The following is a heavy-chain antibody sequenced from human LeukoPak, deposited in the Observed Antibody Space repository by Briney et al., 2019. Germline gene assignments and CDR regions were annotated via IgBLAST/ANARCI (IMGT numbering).Heavy chain of an antibody. Sequence: GGSLRPSCAASGFTFSSYWMSWVRQAPGKGLEWVANIKQDGSEKYYVDSVKGRFTISRDNAKNSLYLQMNSLRAEDTAVYYCARDRGYYYDSSGYYYYYWGQGTLVTVSS. CDR1: GFTFSSYW. CDR3: ARDRGYYYDSSGYYYYY. J-gene: IGHJ4*02. V-gene: IGHV3-7*01. CDR2: IKQDGSEK. D-gene: IGHD3-22*01.